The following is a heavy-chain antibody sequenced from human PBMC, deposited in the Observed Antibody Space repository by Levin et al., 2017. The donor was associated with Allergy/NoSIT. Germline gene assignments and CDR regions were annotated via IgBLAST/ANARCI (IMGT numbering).Heavy chain of an antibody. CDR2: ISSSGSTI. CDR1: GFTFSSYE. Sequence: SCAASGFTFSSYEMNWVRQAPGKGLEWVSYISSSGSTIYYADSVKGRFTISRDNAKNSLYLQMNSLRAEDTAVYYCARVPEWFGGREQKGVDPWGQGTLVTVSS. V-gene: IGHV3-48*03. J-gene: IGHJ5*02. D-gene: IGHD3-10*01. CDR3: ARVPEWFGGREQKGVDP.